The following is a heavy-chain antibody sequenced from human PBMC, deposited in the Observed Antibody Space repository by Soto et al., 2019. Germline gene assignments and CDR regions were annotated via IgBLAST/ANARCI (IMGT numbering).Heavy chain of an antibody. V-gene: IGHV4-31*01. CDR2: ISYGGTT. CDR3: SRGILV. D-gene: IGHD2-15*01. J-gene: IGHJ4*02. CDR1: GGSMNSGGYC. Sequence: QVQLQESGPGLVKPSQTLSLTCTVSGGSMNSGGYCWSWIRQHPGEGLEWIGCISYGGTTSYKPSLKSQVIISVDTSKNQFSLKLTSGTAADTAVYYCSRGILVWGQGTLITVSS.